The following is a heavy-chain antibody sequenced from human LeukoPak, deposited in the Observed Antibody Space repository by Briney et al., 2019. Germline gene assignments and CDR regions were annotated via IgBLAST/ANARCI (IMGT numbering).Heavy chain of an antibody. J-gene: IGHJ4*02. V-gene: IGHV3-23*01. CDR2: ISGSGGST. CDR1: GGSISSSN. CDR3: AKERGRRYQLLYGTDYFDY. D-gene: IGHD2-2*02. Sequence: PSETLSLTCAVSGGSISSSNWWSWVRQPPGKGLEWVSAISGSGGSTYYADSVKGRFTISRDNSKNTLYLQMNSLRAEDTAVYYCAKERGRRYQLLYGTDYFDYWGQGTLVTVSS.